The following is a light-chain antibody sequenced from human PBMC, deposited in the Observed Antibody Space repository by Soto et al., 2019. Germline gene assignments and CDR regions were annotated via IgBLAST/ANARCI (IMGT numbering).Light chain of an antibody. V-gene: IGLV2-14*01. CDR3: CSYAGSYIPYV. J-gene: IGLJ1*01. CDR1: SSDVGGYNY. Sequence: QSALTQPASVSGSPGQSITISCTGTSSDVGGYNYVSWYQQHPGKAPKLMIYDVSNRPSGVPNRFSGSKSGNTASLTISGLQAEDEADYYCCSYAGSYIPYVFGTGTKVTVL. CDR2: DVS.